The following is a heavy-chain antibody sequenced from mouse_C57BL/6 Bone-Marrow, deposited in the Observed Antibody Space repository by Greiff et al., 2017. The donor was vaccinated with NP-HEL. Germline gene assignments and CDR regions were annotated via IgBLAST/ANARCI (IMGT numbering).Heavy chain of an antibody. CDR1: GFTFSSYA. V-gene: IGHV5-4*01. CDR2: ISDGGSYT. CDR3: ARETTVVENYAMDY. J-gene: IGHJ4*01. D-gene: IGHD1-1*01. Sequence: EVMLVESGGGLVKPGGSLKLSCAASGFTFSSYAMSWVRQTPEKRLEWVATISDGGSYTYYPDNVKGRFTISRDNAKNNLYLQMSHLKSEDTAMYYGARETTVVENYAMDYWGQGTSVTVSS.